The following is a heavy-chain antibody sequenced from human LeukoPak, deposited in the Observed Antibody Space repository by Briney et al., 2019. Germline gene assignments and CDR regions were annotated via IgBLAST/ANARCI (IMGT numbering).Heavy chain of an antibody. CDR3: ARDRAVAGLLDY. D-gene: IGHD6-19*01. Sequence: ASVKVSCKASGYTFTSYDINWVRQATGQGLEWMGWMNPNSGNTGYAQKFQGRVTMTRNTSISTAYMELSSLRSEDTAVYYCARDRAVAGLLDYWGQGTLVTVSS. CDR2: MNPNSGNT. J-gene: IGHJ4*02. V-gene: IGHV1-8*01. CDR1: GYTFTSYD.